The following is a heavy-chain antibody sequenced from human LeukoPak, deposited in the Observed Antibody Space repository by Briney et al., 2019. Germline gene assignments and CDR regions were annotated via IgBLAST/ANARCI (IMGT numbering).Heavy chain of an antibody. CDR1: GFTFSDYY. Sequence: PGGSLRLSCAASGFTFSDYYMSWIRQAPGKGLEWVSYISSGDNTIYYADSVKGRFTMSRDNAKNSLYLQMNSLRAEDTAVYYCARVMGNYATDYWGQGTPVTVSS. V-gene: IGHV3-11*04. CDR2: ISSGDNTI. J-gene: IGHJ4*02. CDR3: ARVMGNYATDY. D-gene: IGHD1-7*01.